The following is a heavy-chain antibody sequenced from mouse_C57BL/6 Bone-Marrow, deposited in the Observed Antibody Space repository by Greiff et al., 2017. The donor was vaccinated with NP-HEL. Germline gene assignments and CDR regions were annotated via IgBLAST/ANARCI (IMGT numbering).Heavy chain of an antibody. CDR1: GFNIKDDY. V-gene: IGHV14-4*01. D-gene: IGHD1-1*01. Sequence: EVQGVESGAELVRPGASVKLSCTASGFNIKDDYMHWVKQRPEQGLEWIGWIDPENGDTEYASKFQGKATITADTSSNTAYLQLSSLTSEDTAVYYCTTRGTTVVASMDYWGQGTSVTVSS. CDR3: TTRGTTVVASMDY. CDR2: IDPENGDT. J-gene: IGHJ4*01.